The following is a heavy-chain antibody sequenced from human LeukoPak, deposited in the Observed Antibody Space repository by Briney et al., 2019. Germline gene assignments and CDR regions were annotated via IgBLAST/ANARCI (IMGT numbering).Heavy chain of an antibody. V-gene: IGHV4-30-4*01. CDR2: IYYSGST. CDR1: GGSISSGDYY. D-gene: IGHD4-17*01. J-gene: IGHJ6*02. Sequence: PSETLSLTCTVSGGSISSGDYYWSWIRQPPGKGLEWIGYIYYSGSTYYNPSLKSRVTISVDTSKNQFSLKLSSVTAADTAVYYCARDTVTHGEGADGMDVWGQGTTVTVSS. CDR3: ARDTVTHGEGADGMDV.